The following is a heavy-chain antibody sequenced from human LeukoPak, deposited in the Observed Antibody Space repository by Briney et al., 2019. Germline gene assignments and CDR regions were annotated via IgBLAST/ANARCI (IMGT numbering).Heavy chain of an antibody. J-gene: IGHJ4*02. Sequence: SETLSLTCTVSGGSISSYYWSWIRQPPGKGLEWIGYIYYSGSTNYNPSLKSRVTISVDTSKNQFSLKLSSVTAADTAVYYCASGVVGARPTGEWGQGTLVTVSS. D-gene: IGHD2-15*01. CDR1: GGSISSYY. CDR3: ASGVVGARPTGE. V-gene: IGHV4-59*08. CDR2: IYYSGST.